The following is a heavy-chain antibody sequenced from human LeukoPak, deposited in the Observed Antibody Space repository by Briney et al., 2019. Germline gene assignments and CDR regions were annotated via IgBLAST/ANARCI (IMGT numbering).Heavy chain of an antibody. CDR3: ARDLEFGEGPDY. V-gene: IGHV1-18*01. CDR1: GYTFTSYG. D-gene: IGHD3-10*01. Sequence: ASVKVCCKASGYTFTSYGISWVRQAPGQGLEWMGWISAYNGKTNYAQKLQGRVTMTTDTSTSTAYMELRSLRSDDTAVYYCARDLEFGEGPDYWGQGTLVTVSS. J-gene: IGHJ4*02. CDR2: ISAYNGKT.